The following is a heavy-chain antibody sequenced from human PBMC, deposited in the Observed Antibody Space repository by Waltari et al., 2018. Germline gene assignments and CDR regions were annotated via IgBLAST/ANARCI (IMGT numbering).Heavy chain of an antibody. D-gene: IGHD3-3*01. CDR2: IKSKTDGGTT. J-gene: IGHJ4*02. CDR1: GFTFSNAW. Sequence: EVQLVESGGGLVKPGGSLRLSCAASGFTFSNAWMSWVRQAPGKGLAWVGRIKSKTDGGTTDYAAPVKGRFTISRDDSKNTLYLQMNSLKTEDTAVYYCTSTAGPRRLKYMAGLTSPDYWGQGTLVTVSS. V-gene: IGHV3-15*01. CDR3: TSTAGPRRLKYMAGLTSPDY.